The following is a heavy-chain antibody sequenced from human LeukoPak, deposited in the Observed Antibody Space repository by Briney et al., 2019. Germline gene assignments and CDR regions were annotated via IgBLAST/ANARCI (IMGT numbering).Heavy chain of an antibody. V-gene: IGHV4-34*01. CDR3: ARVKYSSSWYKFNYYYYMDV. Sequence: PSETLSLTCAVYGGSFSGYYWGWIRQPPGKGLEWIGEINHSGSTNYNPALKSRVTISVDTSKNQFSLKLSSVTAADTAVYYCARVKYSSSWYKFNYYYYMDVWGKGTTVTVSS. D-gene: IGHD6-13*01. CDR2: INHSGST. J-gene: IGHJ6*03. CDR1: GGSFSGYY.